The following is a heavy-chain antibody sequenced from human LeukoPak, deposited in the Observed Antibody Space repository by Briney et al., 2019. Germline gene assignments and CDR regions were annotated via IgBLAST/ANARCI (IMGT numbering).Heavy chain of an antibody. Sequence: GGSLRLSCAASGFTFSSYEMNWVREAPGKGLEWVSYISISGSTIYYADSVKGRFTISRDNAKNSLYLQMNSLRAEDTAVYYCARYCSGGSCYNYYYGMDVWGKGTTVTVSS. CDR3: ARYCSGGSCYNYYYGMDV. V-gene: IGHV3-48*03. D-gene: IGHD2-15*01. J-gene: IGHJ6*04. CDR1: GFTFSSYE. CDR2: ISISGSTI.